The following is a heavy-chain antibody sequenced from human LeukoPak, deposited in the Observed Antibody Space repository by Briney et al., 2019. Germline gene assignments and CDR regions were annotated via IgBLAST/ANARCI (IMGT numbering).Heavy chain of an antibody. D-gene: IGHD6-6*01. CDR3: AKDRISSSAPYNFDY. Sequence: GGSLRLSCAASGFTFSIYAMTWVRQAPGMGLEWVSGISGSGDSTYYADSVKGRFTISRDNSKNTLYLQMNSLRAEDTALYYCAKDRISSSAPYNFDYWGQGTLVTVSS. CDR1: GFTFSIYA. CDR2: ISGSGDST. V-gene: IGHV3-23*01. J-gene: IGHJ4*02.